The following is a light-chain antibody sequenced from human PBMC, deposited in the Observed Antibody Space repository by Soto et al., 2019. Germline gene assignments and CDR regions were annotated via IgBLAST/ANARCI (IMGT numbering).Light chain of an antibody. V-gene: IGKV3-20*01. J-gene: IGKJ4*01. CDR1: QSIGDNY. CDR2: DAS. Sequence: EIVLTQSPGTLSLSPGERATLSCRASQSIGDNYLAWYQQIPGQAPRLLIYDASKRATGIPDRFSGSGSGTDFTLNISRLEPEDFAVYYCQQYVTAPLTFGEGTKVEIK. CDR3: QQYVTAPLT.